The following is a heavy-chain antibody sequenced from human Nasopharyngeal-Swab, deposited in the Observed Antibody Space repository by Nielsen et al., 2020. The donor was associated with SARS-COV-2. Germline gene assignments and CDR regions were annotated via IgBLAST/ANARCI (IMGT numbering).Heavy chain of an antibody. CDR1: GGSVTSGGYQ. J-gene: IGHJ2*01. D-gene: IGHD2-2*01. V-gene: IGHV4-31*03. Sequence: SETLSLTCTVSGGSVTSGGYQWTWIRQHPGKALEWIGYIYSSGNTYYSPSLKSRVTISVDTSRNQFSLKLSSVTAADTAVYYCARVVPAAIGNWYFDLWGRGTLVTVSS. CDR3: ARVVPAAIGNWYFDL. CDR2: IYSSGNT.